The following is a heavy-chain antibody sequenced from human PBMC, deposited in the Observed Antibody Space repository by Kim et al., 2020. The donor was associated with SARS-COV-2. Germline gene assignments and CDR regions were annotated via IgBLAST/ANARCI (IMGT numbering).Heavy chain of an antibody. CDR2: INTNTGNP. CDR3: ARHLVVVPALPYWSNYYYYMDV. D-gene: IGHD2-2*01. Sequence: ASVKVSCKASGYTFTSYAMNWVRQAPGQGLEWMGWINTNTGNPTYAQGFTGRFVFSLDTSVSTAYLQISRLKAEDTAVYYCARHLVVVPALPYWSNYYYYMDVWGKGTTVTVSS. CDR1: GYTFTSYA. V-gene: IGHV7-4-1*02. J-gene: IGHJ6*03.